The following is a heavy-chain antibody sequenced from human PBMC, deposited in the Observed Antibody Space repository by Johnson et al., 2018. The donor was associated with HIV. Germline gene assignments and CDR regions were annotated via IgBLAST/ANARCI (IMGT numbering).Heavy chain of an antibody. Sequence: VQLVESGGGVVQPGGSLTLSCAASGFVFSDYVMHWVRQAPGKGLEWVAVIWYDGSNKNYADSVKGRLPISRDNSKNTLYLQMNILRAEDTAVYYCATSTASDAFDIWGQGTMVTVSS. V-gene: IGHV3-33*01. J-gene: IGHJ3*02. CDR3: ATSTASDAFDI. CDR2: IWYDGSNK. D-gene: IGHD1-1*01. CDR1: GFVFSDYV.